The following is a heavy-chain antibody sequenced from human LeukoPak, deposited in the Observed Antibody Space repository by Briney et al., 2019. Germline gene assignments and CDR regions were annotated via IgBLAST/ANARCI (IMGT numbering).Heavy chain of an antibody. V-gene: IGHV1-69*04. Sequence: SVKVSCKASGGTFSSYAISWVRQAPGQGLEWMGRIIPILGIANYAQKFQGRVTITADKSTSTAYMELSSLRSEDTAVYYCAKMGDGSGSYTEDPWGQGTLATVSS. CDR2: IIPILGIA. CDR3: AKMGDGSGSYTEDP. CDR1: GGTFSSYA. D-gene: IGHD3-10*01. J-gene: IGHJ5*02.